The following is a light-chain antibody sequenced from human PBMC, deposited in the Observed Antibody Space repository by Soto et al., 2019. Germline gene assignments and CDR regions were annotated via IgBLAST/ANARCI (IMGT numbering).Light chain of an antibody. CDR2: RNS. Sequence: QSVLTQSPSVSGTPGQRVTISCSGSASTIGRNYVYWYQPLPGTAPKLLIYRNSQRPSGVPDRFSGSKYGTSASLAISGLLSEDEADDYCAAWYDNLRGLYVFGDGTKLTVL. CDR3: AAWYDNLRGLYV. CDR1: ASTIGRNY. J-gene: IGLJ1*01. V-gene: IGLV1-47*01.